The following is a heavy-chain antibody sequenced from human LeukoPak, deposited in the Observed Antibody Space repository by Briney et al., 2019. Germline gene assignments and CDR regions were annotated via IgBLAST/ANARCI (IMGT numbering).Heavy chain of an antibody. CDR1: GFTFNTYW. J-gene: IGHJ4*02. CDR2: INNDGSDM. CDR3: ARVFHLIDH. Sequence: GGSLRLSCAASGFTFNTYWMHWVRQAPGKGLVWVSRINNDGSDMSYADSVKGRFTISRDNAKNTLYLQMNSLRVEDTAVYYCARVFHLIDHWGQGTLVTVSS. V-gene: IGHV3-74*01.